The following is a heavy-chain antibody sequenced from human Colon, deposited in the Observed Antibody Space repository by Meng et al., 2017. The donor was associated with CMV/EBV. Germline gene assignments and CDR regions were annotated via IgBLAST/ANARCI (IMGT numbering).Heavy chain of an antibody. D-gene: IGHD3-3*01. CDR1: GFIFGDYA. V-gene: IGHV3-23*01. Sequence: GGPLRPPCAALGFIFGDYAMTWVRQAPGKGLEWVASIIGSGFYTYYADSVEGRFTITTDNSRNMIDLQMSDLTAEDTAVYYCAGGTQYSDFWIGFPYWGHGTLVTVSS. J-gene: IGHJ4*01. CDR2: IIGSGFYT. CDR3: AGGTQYSDFWIGFPY.